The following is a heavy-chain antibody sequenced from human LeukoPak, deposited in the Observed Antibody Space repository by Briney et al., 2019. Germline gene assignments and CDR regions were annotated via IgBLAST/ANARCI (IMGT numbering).Heavy chain of an antibody. J-gene: IGHJ3*02. Sequence: PSETLSLTCAAYGGTVSGYYRSWIRQPPGKGLEWIGEINNSGSTNYNPSVKSRVTISVDTSKNQLYLQMSCLTAADTAVYYCARVSWEMGDSFDSWVEGRMVTVSS. V-gene: IGHV4-34*01. CDR2: INNSGST. CDR1: GGTVSGYY. D-gene: IGHD1-26*01. CDR3: ARVSWEMGDSFDS.